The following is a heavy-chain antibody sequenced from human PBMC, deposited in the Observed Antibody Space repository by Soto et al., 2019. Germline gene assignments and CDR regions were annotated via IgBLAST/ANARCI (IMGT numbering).Heavy chain of an antibody. D-gene: IGHD1-1*01. J-gene: IGHJ4*02. Sequence: PSETLSLTCTVSGVSISSYYWSWIRQPPGKGLEWIGYIFYSGSTNYNPSLKSRVTISVDTSKNQFSLKLSSVTAADTAVYYCARLYLERRFDLWGQGTLVTVSS. CDR3: ARLYLERRFDL. V-gene: IGHV4-59*08. CDR1: GVSISSYY. CDR2: IFYSGST.